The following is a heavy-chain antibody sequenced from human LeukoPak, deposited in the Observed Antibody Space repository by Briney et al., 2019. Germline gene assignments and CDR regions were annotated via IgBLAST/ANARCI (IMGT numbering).Heavy chain of an antibody. CDR1: GASINSYS. CDR3: ARRDYGDS. Sequence: PSETLSLTCTISGASINSYSWNWIRQSAGKGLEWIGHFSTTGRIKYNPSFQSRVTISVNRSKNQLSLTLNSVTAADTAVYYCARRDYGDSWGQGTLVTVS. CDR2: FSTTGRI. V-gene: IGHV4-4*07. J-gene: IGHJ4*02.